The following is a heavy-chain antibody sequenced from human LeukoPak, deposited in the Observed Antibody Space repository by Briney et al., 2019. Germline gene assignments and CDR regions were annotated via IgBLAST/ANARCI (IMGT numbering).Heavy chain of an antibody. J-gene: IGHJ6*02. CDR2: IYYSGST. D-gene: IGHD2-2*02. V-gene: IGHV4-39*01. CDR1: GGSISSSSYY. Sequence: PSETLSLTCTVSGGSISSSSYYWGWIRQPPGKGLEWISIYYSGSTYYNPSLKSRVTMSVDTSKNQFSLKLSSVTAADTAVYYCAGTLGYCSNTNCYTVPPGMDVWGQGTTVTVSS. CDR3: AGTLGYCSNTNCYTVPPGMDV.